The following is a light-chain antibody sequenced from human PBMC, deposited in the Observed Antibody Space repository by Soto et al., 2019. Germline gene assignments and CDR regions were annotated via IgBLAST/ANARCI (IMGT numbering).Light chain of an antibody. CDR2: GAS. Sequence: EIVISQSPSTVSVSPGERATLSCRASQIVSNNLAWYQQKPGQAPRLLIYGASTRATGIPARFSGSGSGTEFTLTISSLQSEDFAVYYCQQYNNWPITFGQGTRLEIK. CDR1: QIVSNN. V-gene: IGKV3-15*01. CDR3: QQYNNWPIT. J-gene: IGKJ5*01.